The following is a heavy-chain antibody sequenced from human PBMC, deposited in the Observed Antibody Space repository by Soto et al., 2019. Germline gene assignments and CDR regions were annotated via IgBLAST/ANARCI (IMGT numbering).Heavy chain of an antibody. J-gene: IGHJ6*02. D-gene: IGHD3-3*01. V-gene: IGHV4-34*01. CDR1: GGSLNGYY. Sequence: SETLSLTCAVHGGSLNGYYWSWIRQHPGKGLEWIGEINHSGSTNYNPSLKSRVTISVDTSKSQFSLKLSSVTAADTSVYYCARGLGGRSAYGMDVWGQGTTVT. CDR3: ARGLGGRSAYGMDV. CDR2: INHSGST.